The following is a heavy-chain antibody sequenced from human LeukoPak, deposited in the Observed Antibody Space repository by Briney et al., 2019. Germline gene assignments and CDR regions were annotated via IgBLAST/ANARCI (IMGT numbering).Heavy chain of an antibody. CDR3: ASTYGGGGGYFDY. CDR1: GGTFSSYA. CDR2: IIPILGIA. J-gene: IGHJ4*02. Sequence: GASVRVSCKASGGTFSSYAISWVRQAPGQGLEWMGGIIPILGIANYAQKFQGRVTMTRDTSTSTVYMELSSLRSEDTAVYYCASTYGGGGGYFDYWGQGTLVTVSS. V-gene: IGHV1-69*10. D-gene: IGHD4-23*01.